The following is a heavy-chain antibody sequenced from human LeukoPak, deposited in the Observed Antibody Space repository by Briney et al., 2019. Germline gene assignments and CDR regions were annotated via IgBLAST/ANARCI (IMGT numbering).Heavy chain of an antibody. D-gene: IGHD2-2*01. CDR3: ARLDILVPRAVEWFDP. J-gene: IGHJ5*01. CDR1: GDSISGEY. V-gene: IGHV4-4*07. Sequence: SETLSLTCIVSGDSISGEYWSCIRRPAGKGLEWLGRIYSSGTADYSPSLMSRVTMSLDTSKNHISLRLRSVTAADTAVYYCARLDILVPRAVEWFDPWGQGTVVTVSS. CDR2: IYSSGTA.